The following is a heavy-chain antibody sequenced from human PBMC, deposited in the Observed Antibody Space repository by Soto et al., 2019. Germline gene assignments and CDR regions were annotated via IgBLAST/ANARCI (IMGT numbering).Heavy chain of an antibody. Sequence: LSLTCAVSGASVSGQYWSWIRQPPGKGLEWVGEIIPTGSTTYNPSLKSRLSFSLDTSKNHFSLNLGSVSVADTAVYYCARGGITMAWNYYYYGMDVWGQGTTVTVSS. J-gene: IGHJ6*02. D-gene: IGHD3-10*01. CDR2: IIPTGST. CDR3: ARGGITMAWNYYYYGMDV. CDR1: GASVSGQY. V-gene: IGHV4-34*01.